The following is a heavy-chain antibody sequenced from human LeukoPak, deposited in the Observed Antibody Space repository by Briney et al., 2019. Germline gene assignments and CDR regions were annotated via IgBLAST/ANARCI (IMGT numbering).Heavy chain of an antibody. V-gene: IGHV3-23*01. CDR3: AKSRDPATTTFDY. D-gene: IGHD1-26*01. CDR1: GFTFSSYA. CDR2: IGGSGGST. Sequence: PGGSLRLSCAASGFTFSSYAMSWVRQAPGKGLEWVSAIGGSGGSTYYADSVKGRFTISRDNSKNTLYLQMNSLRAEDTAVYYCAKSRDPATTTFDYWGQGTLVTVSS. J-gene: IGHJ4*02.